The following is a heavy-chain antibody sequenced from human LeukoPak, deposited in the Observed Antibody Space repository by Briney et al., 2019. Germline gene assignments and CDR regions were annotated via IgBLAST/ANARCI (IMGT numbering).Heavy chain of an antibody. V-gene: IGHV4-59*01. CDR3: ARDPRGGYYGMDV. Sequence: PSETLSLTCTVSGGSISSNYWSWIRQPPGKGLEWIGYIYYSGSTNYNPSLKSRVTISVDTSKNQFSLKLSSVTAADTAVYYCARDPRGGYYGMDVWGQGTAVTVSS. CDR1: GGSISSNY. D-gene: IGHD2-15*01. CDR2: IYYSGST. J-gene: IGHJ6*02.